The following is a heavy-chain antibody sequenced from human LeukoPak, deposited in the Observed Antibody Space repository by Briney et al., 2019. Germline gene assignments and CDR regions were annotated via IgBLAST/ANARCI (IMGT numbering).Heavy chain of an antibody. CDR1: GFTFRSYG. V-gene: IGHV3-30*18. CDR2: VSRDGDNK. D-gene: IGHD4-17*01. J-gene: IGHJ4*02. CDR3: AKAGYGDYFDY. Sequence: GGSLRLSCAASGFTFRSYGMHWVRQAPGKGLDWVAVVSRDGDNKYYADSVKGRFTISRDNSKNTLYLQMNSLRAEDTAVYYCAKAGYGDYFDYWGQGTLVTVSS.